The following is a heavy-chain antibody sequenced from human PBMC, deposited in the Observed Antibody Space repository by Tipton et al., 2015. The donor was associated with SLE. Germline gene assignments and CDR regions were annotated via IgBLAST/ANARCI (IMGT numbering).Heavy chain of an antibody. CDR3: ARHGTNGYCSGGSCSPGAWFDP. Sequence: LRLSCTVSGGSISSSSYYWGWIRQPPGKGLEWIGTAYYSGTTDYNPSLKSRVTISVDTSKNQFSLKLSSLTAADTAVYFCARHGTNGYCSGGSCSPGAWFDPWGQGTLVTVSS. V-gene: IGHV4-39*07. CDR1: GGSISSSSYY. CDR2: AYYSGTT. J-gene: IGHJ5*02. D-gene: IGHD2-15*01.